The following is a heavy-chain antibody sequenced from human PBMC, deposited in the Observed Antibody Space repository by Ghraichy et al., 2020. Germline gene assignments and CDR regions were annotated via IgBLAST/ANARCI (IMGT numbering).Heavy chain of an antibody. CDR3: ARSPCRGAGSCYAWVDY. CDR2: ISDSSTTI. D-gene: IGHD2-15*01. V-gene: IGHV3-48*01. Sequence: GGSLRLSCAASGFTFSSYSMNWVRQAPGKGLEWLSYISDSSTTISYADSVRGRFTVSRANAENSLYLQMNSLRAEDTAVYFCARSPCRGAGSCYAWVDYWGLGTLVTVSS. J-gene: IGHJ4*02. CDR1: GFTFSSYS.